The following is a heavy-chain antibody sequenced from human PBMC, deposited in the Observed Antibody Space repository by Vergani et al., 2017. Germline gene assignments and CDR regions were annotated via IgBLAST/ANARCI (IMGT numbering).Heavy chain of an antibody. J-gene: IGHJ6*03. CDR2: IITFFGTT. V-gene: IGHV1-69*05. CDR1: GGPFKNSA. Sequence: QVQLVQSGAEVKKPGSSVKVSCKASGGPFKNSAFSWVRQVPGQGLEWMGRIITFFGTTDYAQKFQGRVTMTRDTSTSTVYMELSSLRSEDTAVYYCARAYCSSSSCPSYYMDVWGKGTTVTVSS. CDR3: ARAYCSSSSCPSYYMDV. D-gene: IGHD2-2*01.